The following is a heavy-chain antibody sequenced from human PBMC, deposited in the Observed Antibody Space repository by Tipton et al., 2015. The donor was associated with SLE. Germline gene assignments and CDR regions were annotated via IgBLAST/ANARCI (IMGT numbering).Heavy chain of an antibody. CDR2: INHSGST. D-gene: IGHD1-1*01. J-gene: IGHJ3*02. V-gene: IGHV4-39*07. Sequence: TLSLTCTVSGGSISSSSYYWGWIRQPPGKGLEWVGEINHSGSTNYNPSLKSRVTISVDTSKNQFSLKLSSVTAADTAVYYCARDHRAVWKSAFDIWGQGTMVTVSS. CDR1: GGSISSSSYY. CDR3: ARDHRAVWKSAFDI.